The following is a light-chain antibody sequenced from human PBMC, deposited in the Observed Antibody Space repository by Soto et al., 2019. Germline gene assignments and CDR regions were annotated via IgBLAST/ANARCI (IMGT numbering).Light chain of an antibody. CDR3: NSFTTSSTYV. CDR2: EVN. Sequence: QSALTQLASVSGSPGQSITISCTGTNSDIGRYNRVSWYQQPPGTAPKLIIYEVNNRPSGVPDRFSGSKSGNTASLTISGLQAEDEADYYCNSFTTSSTYVFGTGTTVTVL. V-gene: IGLV2-18*02. CDR1: NSDIGRYNR. J-gene: IGLJ1*01.